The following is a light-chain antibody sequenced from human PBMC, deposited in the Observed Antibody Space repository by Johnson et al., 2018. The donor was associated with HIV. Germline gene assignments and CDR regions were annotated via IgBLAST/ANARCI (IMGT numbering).Light chain of an antibody. Sequence: QSILTQPPSVSAAPGQKVTISCSGSSSNIGNNYVSWYQQVPGAAPKLLIYDNNRRPSGIPDRFSGSKSGTSATLGITGLQTGDEADYYCGTWDSSLSAGCVFGTGTKVTVL. CDR2: DNN. V-gene: IGLV1-51*01. J-gene: IGLJ1*01. CDR3: GTWDSSLSAGCV. CDR1: SSNIGNNY.